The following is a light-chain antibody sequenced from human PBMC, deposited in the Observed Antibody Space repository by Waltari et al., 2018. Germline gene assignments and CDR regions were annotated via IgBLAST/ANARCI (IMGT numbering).Light chain of an antibody. CDR2: SNN. V-gene: IGLV1-44*01. Sequence: QSVLTQPPSASGTPGQRVTISCSGSSSNIGTNTVNWYQQVPGTAPKLLIYSNNQRASGVPDLFSGSKSGPSASLAISGLQSADEADYYWAAWDDSLNGNVFGSGTKVTVL. J-gene: IGLJ6*01. CDR1: SSNIGTNT. CDR3: AAWDDSLNGNV.